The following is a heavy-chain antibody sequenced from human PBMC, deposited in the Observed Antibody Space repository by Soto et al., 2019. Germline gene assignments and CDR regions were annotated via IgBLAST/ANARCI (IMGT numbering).Heavy chain of an antibody. CDR2: ISARGGSS. Sequence: EVQLLESGGGLVQPGGSLRLACAASGFTFSSYDMVWVRQAPGKGLEWVSVISARGGSSYFADSVKGRFTISRDNSMNVLSLEMNSLRAEDTATYFCAKGSIAYSASVDHWGQGTPVLVSS. CDR1: GFTFSSYD. D-gene: IGHD5-12*01. V-gene: IGHV3-23*01. CDR3: AKGSIAYSASVDH. J-gene: IGHJ4*02.